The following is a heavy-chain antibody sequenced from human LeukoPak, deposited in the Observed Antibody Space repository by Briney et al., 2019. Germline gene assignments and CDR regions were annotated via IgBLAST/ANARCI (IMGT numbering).Heavy chain of an antibody. CDR2: VSRSSSYI. J-gene: IGHJ3*02. Sequence: GWALPLSCAPCRLTFRRYSMSWLGQAPPKGRDGVASVSRSSSYIYYPHSPKGRFTIYRDNAQNSLLLHINTQRPDDRGVYYFSRVDSSGYYLVGAFDMWGEGTMVTVSS. CDR3: SRVDSSGYYLVGAFDM. CDR1: RLTFRRYS. V-gene: IGHV3-21*04. D-gene: IGHD3-22*01.